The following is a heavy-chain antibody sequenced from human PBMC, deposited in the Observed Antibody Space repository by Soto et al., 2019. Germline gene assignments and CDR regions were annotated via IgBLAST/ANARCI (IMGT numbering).Heavy chain of an antibody. Sequence: SVKVSCKASGGTFSSYTISWVRQAPGQGLEWMGRIIPILGIANYAQKFQGRVTITADKSTSTAYMKLSSLRSEDTAVYYCARERDDYIWGSYRQFDYWGRGTLVTVSS. J-gene: IGHJ4*02. CDR3: ARERDDYIWGSYRQFDY. CDR1: GGTFSSYT. V-gene: IGHV1-69*04. D-gene: IGHD3-16*02. CDR2: IIPILGIA.